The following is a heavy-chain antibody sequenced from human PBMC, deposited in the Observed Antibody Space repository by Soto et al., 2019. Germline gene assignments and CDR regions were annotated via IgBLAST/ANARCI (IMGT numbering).Heavy chain of an antibody. J-gene: IGHJ4*02. Sequence: PGGSLRLSCAASGFTFSSYSMNWFRQAPGKGLEWVSLISANDVGTYYAESVKTRFTISTDQSRNTVYLQMDSLRADDTAIYYCAKAKNDYNWDNRPPFDYWGQGTLVTVSS. CDR1: GFTFSSYS. CDR2: ISANDVGT. D-gene: IGHD1-20*01. V-gene: IGHV3-23*01. CDR3: AKAKNDYNWDNRPPFDY.